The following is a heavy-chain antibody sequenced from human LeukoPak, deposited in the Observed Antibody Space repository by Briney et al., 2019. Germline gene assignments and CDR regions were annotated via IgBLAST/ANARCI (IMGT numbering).Heavy chain of an antibody. V-gene: IGHV4-4*02. Sequence: SGTLSLTCGVSGGSVISTNWWTWVRQPPGKGLEWIGEVHLDGRTNYNPSLESRLTISVDLSENHVSLKLTSVTAADTAVYYCAREGGLYRPLDYSGQGTLVTVSS. CDR2: VHLDGRT. CDR3: AREGGLYRPLDY. CDR1: GGSVISTNW. J-gene: IGHJ4*02.